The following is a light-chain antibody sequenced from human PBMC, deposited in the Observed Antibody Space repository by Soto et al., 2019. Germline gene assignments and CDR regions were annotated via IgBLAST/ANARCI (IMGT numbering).Light chain of an antibody. Sequence: SVLTQPRSVSGSPGQSVTISCTGTSSDVGGYNYVSWYQQHPGKAPKLMIYDVSKRPSGVPDRFSGSKSGNTASLTISGLQAEDEADYYCCSYAGSYIVVVFGGGTKLTVL. J-gene: IGLJ2*01. V-gene: IGLV2-11*01. CDR3: CSYAGSYIVVV. CDR2: DVS. CDR1: SSDVGGYNY.